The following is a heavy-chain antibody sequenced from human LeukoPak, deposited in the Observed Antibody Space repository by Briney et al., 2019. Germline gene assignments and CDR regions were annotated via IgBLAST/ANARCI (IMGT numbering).Heavy chain of an antibody. J-gene: IGHJ4*02. V-gene: IGHV3-23*01. CDR1: GFTFSSYE. Sequence: PGGSLRLSCAASGFTFSSYEMNWVRQAPGKGLEWVSSINTSGGSTYYADSLQGRFTISRDNSKNTLHLQMNNVRAEDTALYYCMKLPTMIIVIDTDFEYWGQGAQVTVSS. CDR2: INTSGGST. CDR3: MKLPTMIIVIDTDFEY. D-gene: IGHD2-21*01.